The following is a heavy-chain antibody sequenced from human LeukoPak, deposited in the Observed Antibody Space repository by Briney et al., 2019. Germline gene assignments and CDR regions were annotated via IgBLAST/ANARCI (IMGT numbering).Heavy chain of an antibody. Sequence: SETLSLTCIVSGDSIRSYYWNWIRQAPGKALEWIGHIHNNGDSAYNFSLKSRVTISMDTSKDQFSLKLSSVTAADTAVYYCGRWGYFDSGNYFVVDYWGQGTVVTVSS. CDR3: GRWGYFDSGNYFVVDY. J-gene: IGHJ4*02. D-gene: IGHD3-22*01. CDR1: GDSIRSYY. V-gene: IGHV4-59*01. CDR2: IHNNGDS.